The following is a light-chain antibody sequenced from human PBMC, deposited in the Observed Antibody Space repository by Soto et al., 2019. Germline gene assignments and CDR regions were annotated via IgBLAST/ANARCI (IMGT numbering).Light chain of an antibody. CDR2: DAS. Sequence: EILMTQSPATLSVSPWERATLSCRASQSVGRNLAWYQQKPGQAPRLLIYDASNRATGIPARFSGSGSGTDFTLTISSLEPEDFAVYYCQQRSNWPPITFGQGTRLEIK. CDR3: QQRSNWPPIT. V-gene: IGKV3-11*01. J-gene: IGKJ5*01. CDR1: QSVGRN.